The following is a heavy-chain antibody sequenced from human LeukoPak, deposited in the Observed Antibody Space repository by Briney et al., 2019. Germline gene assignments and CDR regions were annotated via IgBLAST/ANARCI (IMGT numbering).Heavy chain of an antibody. J-gene: IGHJ5*01. D-gene: IGHD3-10*01. CDR1: GFTFSSYG. CDR3: ARARRSGGITMVRGVKDRGWFDS. V-gene: IGHV3-30*03. Sequence: PGRSLRLSCAASGFTFSSYGMHWVRQAPGKGLEWVAVISYDGSNKYYADSVKGRFTISRDNSKNTLYLQMNSLRAEDTAVFYCARARRSGGITMVRGVKDRGWFDSWGQGILVTVSS. CDR2: ISYDGSNK.